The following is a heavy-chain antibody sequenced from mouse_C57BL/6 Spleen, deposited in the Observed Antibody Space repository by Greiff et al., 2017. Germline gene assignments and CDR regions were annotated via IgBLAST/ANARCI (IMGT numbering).Heavy chain of an antibody. CDR2: IDPANGNT. D-gene: IGHD1-1*01. J-gene: IGHJ4*01. V-gene: IGHV14-3*01. Sequence: VHVKQSVAELVRPGASVKLSCTASGFNIKNTYMHWVKQRPEQGLEWIGRIDPANGNTKYAPKFQGKATITADTSSNTAYLQLSSLTSEDTAIYYCARTGTTVVKDAMDYWGQGTSVTVSS. CDR1: GFNIKNTY. CDR3: ARTGTTVVKDAMDY.